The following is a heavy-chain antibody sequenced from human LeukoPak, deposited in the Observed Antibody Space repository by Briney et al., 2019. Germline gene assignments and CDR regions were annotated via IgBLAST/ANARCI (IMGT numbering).Heavy chain of an antibody. CDR3: AKDMGRYSGSYYDY. CDR2: ISSSSSYI. D-gene: IGHD1-26*01. Sequence: PGGSLRLSCVASGFTFSSYRLNWVRQAPGKGLGWVSSISSSSSYIYYAQSVKGRFTISRDNAKNSLYLQVNSLRAEDTAVYYCAKDMGRYSGSYYDYWGQGTLVTVSS. V-gene: IGHV3-21*01. CDR1: GFTFSSYR. J-gene: IGHJ4*02.